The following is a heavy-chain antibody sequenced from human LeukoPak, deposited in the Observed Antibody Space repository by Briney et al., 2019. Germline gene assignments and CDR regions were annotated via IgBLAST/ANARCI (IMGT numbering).Heavy chain of an antibody. J-gene: IGHJ6*02. V-gene: IGHV4-59*08. CDR2: FSYSGTT. D-gene: IGHD4-17*01. CDR3: ARHGEGTVTRTDYYYGMDV. CDR1: GGSISSYY. Sequence: PSETLSLTCTVSGGSISSYYWSWIRQPPGKGLEWIGYFSYSGTTSYKSSLTSRVTISVDTSKNQFSLKLSSVTAADTAVYYCARHGEGTVTRTDYYYGMDVWGQGTTVTVSS.